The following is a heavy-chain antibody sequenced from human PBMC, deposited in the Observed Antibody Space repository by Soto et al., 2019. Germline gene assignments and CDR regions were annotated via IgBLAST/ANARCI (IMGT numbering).Heavy chain of an antibody. Sequence: GGSLRLSCAASGFTFSSYSIHWVRQAPGRGLEWVSAITRNSDIYYADSVKGRFTISRDNAKNSLYLQMNSLRAEDTAVYYCARDGVNYYYYGMDVWGQGTTVTVSS. CDR3: ARDGVNYYYYGMDV. D-gene: IGHD2-8*01. CDR1: GFTFSSYS. J-gene: IGHJ6*02. V-gene: IGHV3-21*01. CDR2: ITRNSDI.